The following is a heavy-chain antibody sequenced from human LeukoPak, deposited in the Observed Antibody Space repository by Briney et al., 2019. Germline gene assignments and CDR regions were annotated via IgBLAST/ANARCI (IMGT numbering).Heavy chain of an antibody. Sequence: GASVKVSCKASGYTFTGYYMHWVRQAPGQGLEWMGRINPNSGGTNYAQKFQGRVTMTRDTSISTAYMELSRLRSDDTAVYYCARGQRSPIFGVVIGELDHRWGQGTLVTVSS. V-gene: IGHV1-2*06. CDR3: ARGQRSPIFGVVIGELDHR. CDR1: GYTFTGYY. D-gene: IGHD3-3*01. CDR2: INPNSGGT. J-gene: IGHJ4*02.